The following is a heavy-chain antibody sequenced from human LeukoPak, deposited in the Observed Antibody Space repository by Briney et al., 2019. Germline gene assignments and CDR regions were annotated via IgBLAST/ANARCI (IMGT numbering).Heavy chain of an antibody. D-gene: IGHD2-2*02. CDR2: IRGNGERT. CDR3: VRNGCSATNCYIFLGDWYFDL. J-gene: IGHJ2*01. V-gene: IGHV3-23*01. Sequence: HPGGSLRLSCAASGFPFSSYAMGWVRQAPGKGLEWVSSIRGNGERTFYADSVKGRFTISRDNSKNTVSLQMTSLEAEDTAVYYCVRNGCSATNCYIFLGDWYFDLWGRGTLVTVSS. CDR1: GFPFSSYA.